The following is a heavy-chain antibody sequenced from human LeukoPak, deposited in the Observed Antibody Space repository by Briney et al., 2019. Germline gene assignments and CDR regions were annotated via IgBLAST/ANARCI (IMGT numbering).Heavy chain of an antibody. CDR1: GGTFSSYA. Sequence: SVKVSCKASGGTFSSYAISWVRQAPGQGLEWMGGIIPIFGTANYAQKFQGRVTITRNTSISTAYMELSSLRSEDTAVYYCARGRWTNYVPGPIAVAPIDYWGQGTLVTVSS. CDR2: IIPIFGTA. J-gene: IGHJ4*02. CDR3: ARGRWTNYVPGPIAVAPIDY. V-gene: IGHV1-69*05. D-gene: IGHD6-19*01.